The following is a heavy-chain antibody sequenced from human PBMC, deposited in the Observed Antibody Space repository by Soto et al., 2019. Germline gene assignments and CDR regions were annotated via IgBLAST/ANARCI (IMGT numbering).Heavy chain of an antibody. CDR1: GFTFSSYW. J-gene: IGHJ6*02. D-gene: IGHD6-13*01. CDR3: ARDQTYSSSWYEVFHYYYYGMDV. V-gene: IGHV3-7*05. CDR2: IKQDGSEK. Sequence: PGGSLRLSCAASGFTFSSYWMSWVRQAPGKGLEWVANIKQDGSEKYYADSVKGRFTISRDNAKNSLYLQMNSLRAEDTAVYYCARDQTYSSSWYEVFHYYYYGMDVWGQGTTVTVSS.